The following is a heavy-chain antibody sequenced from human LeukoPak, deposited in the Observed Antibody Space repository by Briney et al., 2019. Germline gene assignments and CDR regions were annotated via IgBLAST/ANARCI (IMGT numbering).Heavy chain of an antibody. J-gene: IGHJ5*01. V-gene: IGHV3-11*04. D-gene: IGHD6-6*01. Sequence: GSLRLSCAASGFTFSDSYMTWVRQAPGKGVEWVAYISGSGHDINYSDSVKGRFTISRGNAKNSLYLQMSSLRVEDTAVYYCTRDPRHFDSCGQGTLVTVSS. CDR3: TRDPRHFDS. CDR2: ISGSGHDI. CDR1: GFTFSDSY.